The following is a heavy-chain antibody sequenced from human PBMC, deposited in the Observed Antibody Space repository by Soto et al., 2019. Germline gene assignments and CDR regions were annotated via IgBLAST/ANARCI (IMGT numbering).Heavy chain of an antibody. Sequence: QVQLQESGPGLVKPSETLSLTCTVSGGSISSYYWSWIRQPPGKGLEWIGYIYYSGSTNYNPALKRRVTISVDTSKNQFSLKLSSVTAADTAVYYCARVVGAIHYYYYYGMDVWGQGTTVTVSS. D-gene: IGHD1-26*01. CDR1: GGSISSYY. J-gene: IGHJ6*02. CDR3: ARVVGAIHYYYYYGMDV. CDR2: IYYSGST. V-gene: IGHV4-59*01.